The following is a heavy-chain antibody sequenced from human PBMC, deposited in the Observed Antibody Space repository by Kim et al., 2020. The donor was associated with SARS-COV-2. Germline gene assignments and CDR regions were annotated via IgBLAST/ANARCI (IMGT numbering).Heavy chain of an antibody. V-gene: IGHV3-9*01. Sequence: GGSLRLSCAASGFTFDDYAMHWVRQAPGKGLEWVSGISWNSGSIGYADSVKGRFTISRDNAKNSLYLQMNSLRAEDTALYYCAKDITQTIDTAMVAFDYWGQGTLVTVSS. CDR1: GFTFDDYA. D-gene: IGHD5-18*01. CDR3: AKDITQTIDTAMVAFDY. CDR2: ISWNSGSI. J-gene: IGHJ4*02.